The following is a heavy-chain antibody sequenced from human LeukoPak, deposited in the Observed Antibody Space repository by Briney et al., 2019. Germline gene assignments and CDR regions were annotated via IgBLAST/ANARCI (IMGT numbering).Heavy chain of an antibody. CDR3: AIPFFDTTVTTTGF. CDR2: ISSSSSTI. J-gene: IGHJ4*02. Sequence: GGSLRLSCAASGFTFSSYEMNWVRQAPGEGLEWVSYISSSSSTIYYADSVKGRFTISRDNAKNSLYLQMNSLRAEDTAVYYCAIPFFDTTVTTTGFWGQGTLVTVSS. D-gene: IGHD4-17*01. CDR1: GFTFSSYE. V-gene: IGHV3-48*03.